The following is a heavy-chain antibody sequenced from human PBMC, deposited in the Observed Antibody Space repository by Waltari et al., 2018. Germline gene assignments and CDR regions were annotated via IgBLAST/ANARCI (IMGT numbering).Heavy chain of an antibody. Sequence: EVQLVESGGDLVQPGGSLRLSCAASGFPFSSYAMSWVRQAPGNVLEWVSSITGSVGTTYYAASVKGQFTISRDNSKNTLYLQMNSLRAEDTAVYYCAKGETSGWYRCFDYWGQGALVTVSS. D-gene: IGHD6-19*01. CDR2: ITGSVGTT. CDR3: AKGETSGWYRCFDY. V-gene: IGHV3-23*04. CDR1: GFPFSSYA. J-gene: IGHJ4*02.